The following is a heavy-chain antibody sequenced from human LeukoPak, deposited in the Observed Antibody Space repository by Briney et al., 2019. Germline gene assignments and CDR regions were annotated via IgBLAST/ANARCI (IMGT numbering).Heavy chain of an antibody. CDR3: AIGGYDFWSGYYGSPGRLWAQKYYFDY. CDR2: ISSSSSYT. V-gene: IGHV3-11*06. J-gene: IGHJ4*02. CDR1: GFTFSDYY. D-gene: IGHD3-3*01. Sequence: PGGSLRLSCAASGFTFSDYYMSWIRQAPGKGLEWGSYISSSSSYTNYADSVKGRFTIYRDNAKNSLYLQMNSLRAEDTAVYYCAIGGYDFWSGYYGSPGRLWAQKYYFDYWGQGTLVTVSS.